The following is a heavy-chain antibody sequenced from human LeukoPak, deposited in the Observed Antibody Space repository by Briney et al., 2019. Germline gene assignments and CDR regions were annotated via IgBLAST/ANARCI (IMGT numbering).Heavy chain of an antibody. D-gene: IGHD3-3*01. Sequence: SETLSLICGVSGGSISSTNWWTWVRQPPGKGLEWIGYIYYSGSTNYNPSLKSRVTISVDTSKNQFSLKLSSVTAADTAVYYCATFGVGPSRMGFDYWGQGTLVTVSS. V-gene: IGHV4-4*02. CDR3: ATFGVGPSRMGFDY. CDR2: IYYSGST. J-gene: IGHJ4*02. CDR1: GGSISSTNW.